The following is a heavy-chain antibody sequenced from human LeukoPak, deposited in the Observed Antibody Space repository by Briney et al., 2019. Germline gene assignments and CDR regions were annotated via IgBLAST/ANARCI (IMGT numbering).Heavy chain of an antibody. CDR3: AQGGHDFNPFYY. Sequence: GGSLRPSCAASGFTFSTYAMGWVRQAPGEGLEWVPSIKGGGGDPFYADSVRGRFTISRDKSKNTLYLQLNSLRAEDTAVYFCAQGGHDFNPFYYWGQGTLVTVSS. V-gene: IGHV3-23*01. CDR2: IKGGGGDP. D-gene: IGHD2-21*02. CDR1: GFTFSTYA. J-gene: IGHJ4*02.